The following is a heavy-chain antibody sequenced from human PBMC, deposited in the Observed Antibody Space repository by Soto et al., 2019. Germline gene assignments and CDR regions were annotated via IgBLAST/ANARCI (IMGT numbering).Heavy chain of an antibody. CDR1: GVTFSSNA. J-gene: IGHJ1*01. CDR3: AKDVTCSSDWYFCIND. D-gene: IGHD6-13*01. V-gene: IGHV3-23*01. Sequence: GGSLRLSCAASGVTFSSNAMSWICQAPGKGLEWVSGISASGGSTYYADSVKGRFTISRDNSKNTLYLQMNSLRAEDTAVYYCAKDVTCSSDWYFCINDWGQGALVTVSS. CDR2: ISASGGST.